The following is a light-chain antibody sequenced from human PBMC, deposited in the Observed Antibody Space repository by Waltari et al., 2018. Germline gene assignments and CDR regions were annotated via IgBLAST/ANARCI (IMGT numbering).Light chain of an antibody. Sequence: QSALTQPASVSGSPGQSITLSCTGTSSDVGCYNYFSWYQQHPGKAPKLMIYDVSKRPSGVSNRFSGSKSGNTASLTISGLQAEDEADYYCSSYTSSSTYVFGTGTKVTVL. CDR2: DVS. CDR3: SSYTSSSTYV. J-gene: IGLJ1*01. CDR1: SSDVGCYNY. V-gene: IGLV2-14*01.